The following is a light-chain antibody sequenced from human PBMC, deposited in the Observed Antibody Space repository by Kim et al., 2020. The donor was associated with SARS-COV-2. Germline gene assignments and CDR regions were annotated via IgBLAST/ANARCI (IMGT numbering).Light chain of an antibody. V-gene: IGKV3-20*01. CDR3: QQYGGSAT. J-gene: IGKJ4*01. Sequence: GGSATRSCRPSQTVSTTRLAWYQQKPGQAPRLLIYAASTRATGIPDRFSGGGSGTDFTLTITRLEPEDFAVYYCQQYGGSATFGGGTKLEI. CDR1: QTVSTTR. CDR2: AAS.